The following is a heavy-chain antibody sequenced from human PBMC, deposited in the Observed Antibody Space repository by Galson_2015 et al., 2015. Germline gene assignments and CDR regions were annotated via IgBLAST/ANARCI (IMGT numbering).Heavy chain of an antibody. D-gene: IGHD3-22*01. CDR1: GFTFSSYC. Sequence: SLRLSCAASGFTFSSYCMHWVRQAPGKGLEYVSAISSDGSSTYYADSVKGRFTISRDNSKNTLYLQMSSLRAEDTAVYYCVKGGCDESRGYYSKRSYCGYDWIDVWGQGTTVTVSS. V-gene: IGHV3-64D*08. CDR3: VKGGCDESRGYYSKRSYCGYDWIDV. J-gene: IGHJ6*02. CDR2: ISSDGSST.